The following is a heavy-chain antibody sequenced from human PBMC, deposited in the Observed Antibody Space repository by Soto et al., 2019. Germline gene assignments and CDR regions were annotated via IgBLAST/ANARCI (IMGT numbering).Heavy chain of an antibody. CDR2: ISVYNGNT. CDR3: ARAGQYYDSSGYVN. D-gene: IGHD3-22*01. CDR1: GYSFATSG. Sequence: QVKLVQSGTEVKKPGASLKVYSKASGYSFATSGISWVRQAPGQGLEWMGWISVYNGNTNYDQKLHDRVTMTTDISTTTAYLELRSLRSDDTAVYYCARAGQYYDSSGYVNWGQGTLVTVSS. V-gene: IGHV1-18*01. J-gene: IGHJ4*02.